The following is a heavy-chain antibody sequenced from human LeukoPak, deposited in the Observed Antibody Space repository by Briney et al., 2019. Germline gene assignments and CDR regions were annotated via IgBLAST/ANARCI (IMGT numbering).Heavy chain of an antibody. CDR3: ARLYDYGDPPFDY. J-gene: IGHJ4*02. Sequence: GGSLRLSCAASGFTFSSYSMNWVRQAPGKGLEWVSSISSSSSYIYYADSVKGRLTISRDNAKNSLYLQMNSLRAEDTAVYYCARLYDYGDPPFDYWGQGTLVTVSS. D-gene: IGHD4-17*01. CDR1: GFTFSSYS. V-gene: IGHV3-21*01. CDR2: ISSSSSYI.